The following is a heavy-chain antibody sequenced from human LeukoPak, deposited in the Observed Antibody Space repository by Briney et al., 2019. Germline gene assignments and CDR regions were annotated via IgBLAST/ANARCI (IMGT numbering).Heavy chain of an antibody. V-gene: IGHV3-9*03. CDR2: ISWNSGSI. J-gene: IGHJ3*02. CDR3: AKSRGIAVAGPRGAFDI. D-gene: IGHD6-19*01. CDR1: GFTFDDYA. Sequence: PGGSLRLSCAASGFTFDDYAMHWVRQAPGKGLEWVSGISWNSGSIGYADSVKGRFTISRDNAKNSLYLQMNSLRAEDMALYYCAKSRGIAVAGPRGAFDIWGQGTMVTVSS.